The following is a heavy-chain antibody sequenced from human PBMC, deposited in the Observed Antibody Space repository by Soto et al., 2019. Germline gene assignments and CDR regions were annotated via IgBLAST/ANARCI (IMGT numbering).Heavy chain of an antibody. J-gene: IGHJ5*02. CDR3: ARVVPGAEAWFGP. D-gene: IGHD2-2*01. Sequence: ASVKVSCRTSGYTFSNYGITWVRQAPGQPLEWLGWISLYSDGTNYAQKFQGRVSTTTDTSTTAAYMELRSLRSDDTAVYYCARVVPGAEAWFGPWGQGTLVTVSS. CDR2: ISLYSDGT. V-gene: IGHV1-18*01. CDR1: GYTFSNYG.